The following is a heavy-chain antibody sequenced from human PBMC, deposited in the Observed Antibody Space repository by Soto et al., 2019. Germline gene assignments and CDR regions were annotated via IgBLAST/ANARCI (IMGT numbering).Heavy chain of an antibody. CDR3: ARAHPEVAGLFDY. CDR2: IYHSGST. J-gene: IGHJ4*02. CDR1: GGSISSSNW. V-gene: IGHV4-4*02. D-gene: IGHD6-19*01. Sequence: PSETLSLTCAVSGGSISSSNWWSWVRQLPGKGLEWIGEIYHSGSTNYNPSLKSRVTISVDKSKNQFSLKLSSVTAADTAVYYCARAHPEVAGLFDYWGQGTLVTVSS.